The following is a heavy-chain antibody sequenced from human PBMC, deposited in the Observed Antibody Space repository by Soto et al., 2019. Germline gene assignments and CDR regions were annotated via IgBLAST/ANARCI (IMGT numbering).Heavy chain of an antibody. D-gene: IGHD4-17*01. CDR1: GFTFSSYA. J-gene: IGHJ2*01. Sequence: GGSLRLSCAASGFTFSSYAMSWVRQAPGKGLEWVSAISGSGGSTYYADSVKGRFTISRDNSKNTLYLQMNSLRAEDTAVYYCAKTPTSNYGDSPYWYFDLWGRGTLVTVSS. V-gene: IGHV3-23*01. CDR2: ISGSGGST. CDR3: AKTPTSNYGDSPYWYFDL.